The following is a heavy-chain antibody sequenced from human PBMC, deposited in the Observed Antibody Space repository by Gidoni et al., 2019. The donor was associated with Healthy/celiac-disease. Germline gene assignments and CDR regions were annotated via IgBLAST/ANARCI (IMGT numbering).Heavy chain of an antibody. CDR1: GFTVSSNY. J-gene: IGHJ4*02. CDR2: IYSGGST. Sequence: EVQLVESGGGLIQPGGSLRLSCAASGFTVSSNYMSWVRQAPGKGLEWVSVIYSGGSTYYADSVKGRFTISRDNSKNTLYLQMNSLRAEDTAVYYCAREPYCTNGVCSQFDYWGQGTLVTVSS. V-gene: IGHV3-53*01. CDR3: AREPYCTNGVCSQFDY. D-gene: IGHD2-8*01.